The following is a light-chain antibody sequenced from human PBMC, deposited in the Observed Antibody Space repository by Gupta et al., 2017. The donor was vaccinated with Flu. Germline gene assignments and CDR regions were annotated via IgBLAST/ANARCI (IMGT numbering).Light chain of an antibody. Sequence: DIQITQSPSSLSASVGDRVTITCRASQSISSYLNWYQQKPGKAPKLLIYAASSLQSGVPSRFSGSGSGTDFTLTISSLQQEDFATYYCQQSDSTPRRTFGQGTKVEIK. CDR3: QQSDSTPRRT. CDR1: QSISSY. CDR2: AAS. V-gene: IGKV1-39*01. J-gene: IGKJ1*01.